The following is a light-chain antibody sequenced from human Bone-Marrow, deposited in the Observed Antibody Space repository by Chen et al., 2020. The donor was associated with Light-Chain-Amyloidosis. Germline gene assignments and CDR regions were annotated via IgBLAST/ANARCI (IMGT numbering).Light chain of an antibody. CDR2: GES. CDR1: QTINNN. V-gene: IGKV1-39*01. J-gene: IGKJ4*01. CDR3: QQHHNPPLT. Sequence: DIQMTQSPSSLSASVGDIITITCRPSQTINNNLNWFQQKPGKAPQLLIYGESSLQTAVPSRFTGSGAETEFTLTINGLQPEDFATYYCQQHHNPPLTFGCGTTVEIK.